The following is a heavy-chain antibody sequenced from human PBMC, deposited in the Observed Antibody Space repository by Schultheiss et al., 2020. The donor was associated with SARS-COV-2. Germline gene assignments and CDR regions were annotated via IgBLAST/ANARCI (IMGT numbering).Heavy chain of an antibody. Sequence: SETLSLTCTVSGGSISSYYWSWIRQPPGKGLEWIGYIYYSGSTYYNPSLKSRVTISVDRSKNQFSLKLSSVTAADTAVYYCARYAAAHGAFDIWGQGTMVTVSS. CDR2: IYYSGST. J-gene: IGHJ3*02. CDR1: GGSISSYY. V-gene: IGHV4-59*12. D-gene: IGHD6-13*01. CDR3: ARYAAAHGAFDI.